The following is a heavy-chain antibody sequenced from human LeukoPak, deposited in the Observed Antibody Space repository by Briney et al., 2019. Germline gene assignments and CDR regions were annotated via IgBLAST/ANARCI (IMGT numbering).Heavy chain of an antibody. CDR3: AKGSLVVVVVAATTLDY. D-gene: IGHD2-15*01. CDR1: GFTVSSNY. V-gene: IGHV3-53*01. Sequence: GGSLRLSCSSSGFTVSSNYMSWVRQAPGKGLEWVSVIYSGGSTYYADSVKGRFTISRDNSKNTLYLQMNSLRAEDTAVYYCAKGSLVVVVVAATTLDYWGQGTLVTVSS. CDR2: IYSGGST. J-gene: IGHJ4*02.